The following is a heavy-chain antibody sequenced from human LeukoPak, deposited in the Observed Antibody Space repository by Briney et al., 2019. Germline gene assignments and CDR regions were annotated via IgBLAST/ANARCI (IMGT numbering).Heavy chain of an antibody. CDR1: GFAFSTYG. Sequence: GGSLSLSCAASGFAFSTYGMGWVRQAPGKGPEWVAAISTSGHNTYYPDSVKGRFTIFRDNSKYTLYLQMNTLSAEDTAVYYCVKGHTGYYFTIDYWGQGTLVTVSS. CDR2: ISTSGHNT. J-gene: IGHJ4*02. CDR3: VKGHTGYYFTIDY. V-gene: IGHV3-23*01. D-gene: IGHD2/OR15-2a*01.